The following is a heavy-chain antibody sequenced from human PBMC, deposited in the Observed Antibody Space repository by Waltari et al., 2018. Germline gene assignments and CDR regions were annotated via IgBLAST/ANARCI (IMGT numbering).Heavy chain of an antibody. CDR1: GAALSDYY. J-gene: IGHJ5*02. V-gene: IGHV4-34*01. Sequence: QVQLQQWGAGLLGPSETLSLTCAVYGAALSDYYWGRVRQPPGKGLEWIGQIRHPGSTNYNPSLKSRVTISIDTPRSQFSLRLSSVTAADTALYFCTRGGNYDFWSHRPFVDPWGQGTLVTVSS. CDR2: IRHPGST. CDR3: TRGGNYDFWSHRPFVDP. D-gene: IGHD3-3*01.